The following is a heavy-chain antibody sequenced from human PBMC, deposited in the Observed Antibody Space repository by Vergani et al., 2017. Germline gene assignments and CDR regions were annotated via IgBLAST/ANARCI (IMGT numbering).Heavy chain of an antibody. J-gene: IGHJ6*02. CDR1: GFSFSSYS. D-gene: IGHD1-26*01. V-gene: IGHV3-21*02. CDR3: ARDGREQTPNFSYGLDV. CDR2: ISGSSSYV. Sequence: EVQLVESGGGLVKPGGSLRLSCAASGFSFSSYSMNWVRQAPGKGLEWVASISGSSSYVFYRDSVEGRFTITRDNAKKSVYLQMNSLRAEDTAVYYCARDGREQTPNFSYGLDVWGQGTTVTVSS.